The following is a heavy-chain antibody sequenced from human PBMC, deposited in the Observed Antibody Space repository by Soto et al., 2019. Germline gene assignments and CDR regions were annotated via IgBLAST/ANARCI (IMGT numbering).Heavy chain of an antibody. D-gene: IGHD6-13*01. Sequence: QVQLQESGPGLVKPSETLSLICTVSGDSIGSYFWTWIRQPPEKGLEWIGYISYRGSTNYNPSLRSRLTISIDTSNNQFSLNLNSVTAADTAVYYCARGKTSAAGDLDSWGQGTLVTVSS. J-gene: IGHJ4*02. V-gene: IGHV4-59*01. CDR1: GDSIGSYF. CDR2: ISYRGST. CDR3: ARGKTSAAGDLDS.